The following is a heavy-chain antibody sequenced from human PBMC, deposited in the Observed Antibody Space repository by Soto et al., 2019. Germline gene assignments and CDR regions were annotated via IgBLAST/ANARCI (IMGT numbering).Heavy chain of an antibody. Sequence: EVQLVESGGGLVKPGGSLRLSCAASGFTFSNAWLTWVRQTPGKGLDWVGRIKSKTDGGATDYGAPGKGRFTISKDDSKNTLYLQMDSLKTEDTAVYYCTTSTIPEYWGQGTLVTVSS. CDR1: GFTFSNAW. CDR3: TTSTIPEY. D-gene: IGHD2-21*01. V-gene: IGHV3-15*01. CDR2: IKSKTDGGAT. J-gene: IGHJ4*02.